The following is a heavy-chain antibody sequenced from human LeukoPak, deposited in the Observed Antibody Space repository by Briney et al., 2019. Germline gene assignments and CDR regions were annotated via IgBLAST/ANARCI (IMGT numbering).Heavy chain of an antibody. J-gene: IGHJ5*02. V-gene: IGHV3-66*02. Sequence: PGGSLRLSCAASGFTVSSYGMSWVRQAPGKGPEWVSLVYSVGVTRYADSVQGRFTISRDNSKNTVYLQMNNLRVEDTAVYHCVRDRAEGRAWVEFDPWGQGILVTVSS. CDR1: GFTVSSYG. CDR3: VRDRAEGRAWVEFDP. CDR2: VYSVGVT.